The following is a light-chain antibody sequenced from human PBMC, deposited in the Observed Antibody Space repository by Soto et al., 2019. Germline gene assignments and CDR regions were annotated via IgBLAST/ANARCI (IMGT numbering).Light chain of an antibody. V-gene: IGKV3-15*01. Sequence: EIVMTQSPATLSVSPGERATLSCRASQSVSSNLAWYQQKPGQAPSLLIYGASTRATGTPARFSGSGSGTEFTLTISSLQSEDFAVYYCQQRSNWPQFTFGPGTKVDIK. CDR1: QSVSSN. CDR2: GAS. CDR3: QQRSNWPQFT. J-gene: IGKJ3*01.